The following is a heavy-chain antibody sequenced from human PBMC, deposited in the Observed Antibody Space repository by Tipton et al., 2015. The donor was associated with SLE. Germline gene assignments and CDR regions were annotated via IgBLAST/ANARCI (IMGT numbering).Heavy chain of an antibody. Sequence: TLSLTCTVSGGSISNYYWNWIRQPPGKGLEWIGYVFISGTTNYSPSLKSRVSMSVDRSKNQFSLKLSSVTAADTAMYYCARTLYYYDSSVYSRYFDIWGRGTLVTVSS. J-gene: IGHJ2*01. V-gene: IGHV4-59*01. CDR1: GGSISNYY. D-gene: IGHD3-22*01. CDR3: ARTLYYYDSSVYSRYFDI. CDR2: VFISGTT.